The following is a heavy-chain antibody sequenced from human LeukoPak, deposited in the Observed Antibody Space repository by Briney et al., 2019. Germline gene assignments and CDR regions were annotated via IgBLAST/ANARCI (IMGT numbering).Heavy chain of an antibody. CDR2: ISGSGDST. D-gene: IGHD6-19*01. J-gene: IGHJ4*02. V-gene: IGHV3-23*01. Sequence: GGSLRLSCAASGFTFSSYAMTWVRQAPGKGLEWVSVISGSGDSTYYAGSVKGRFTISRDNSKNTMYLQMNSLKTEDTAVYYCISVAATDYWGQGTLVTVSS. CDR1: GFTFSSYA. CDR3: ISVAATDY.